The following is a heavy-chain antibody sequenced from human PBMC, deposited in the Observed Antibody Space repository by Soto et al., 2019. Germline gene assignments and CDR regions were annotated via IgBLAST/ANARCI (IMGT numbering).Heavy chain of an antibody. CDR3: ARGDIGYCSSTSCYFSWFDP. J-gene: IGHJ5*02. CDR2: INHSGST. CDR1: GGSFSGYY. Sequence: QVQLQQWGAGLLKPSETLSLTCAVYGGSFSGYYWSWIRQPPGKGLEWIGEINHSGSTNYNPSLKSRVTIPVDTSKDQFSPKLSSVTAADTAVYYCARGDIGYCSSTSCYFSWFDPWGQGTLVTVSS. D-gene: IGHD2-2*01. V-gene: IGHV4-34*01.